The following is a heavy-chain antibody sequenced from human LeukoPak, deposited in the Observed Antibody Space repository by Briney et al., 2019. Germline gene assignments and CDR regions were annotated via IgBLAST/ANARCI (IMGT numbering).Heavy chain of an antibody. CDR2: IYPGDSDT. CDR3: ARPIGSRQRGLWFDP. CDR1: GYSFTDYW. V-gene: IGHV5-51*01. J-gene: IGHJ5*02. D-gene: IGHD6-13*01. Sequence: GESLKISCKGSGYSFTDYWIGWVRQMPGKGLEWMGIIYPGDSDTRYSPSFQGQVTISADKSISTAYLQWSSLKASDTAMYYCARPIGSRQRGLWFDPWGQGTLVTVSS.